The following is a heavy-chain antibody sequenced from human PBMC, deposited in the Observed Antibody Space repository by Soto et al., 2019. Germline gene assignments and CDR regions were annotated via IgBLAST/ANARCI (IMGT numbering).Heavy chain of an antibody. V-gene: IGHV3-30*18. CDR1: GFTFSSYG. CDR3: AKVKSTQLWLYGMDV. CDR2: ISYDGSNK. Sequence: GGSLRLSCAASGFTFSSYGMHWVRQAPGKGLEWVAVISYDGSNKYYADSVKGRFTISRDNSKNTLYLQMNSLRAEDTAVYYCAKVKSTQLWLYGMDVWGQGTTVTVSS. D-gene: IGHD5-18*01. J-gene: IGHJ6*02.